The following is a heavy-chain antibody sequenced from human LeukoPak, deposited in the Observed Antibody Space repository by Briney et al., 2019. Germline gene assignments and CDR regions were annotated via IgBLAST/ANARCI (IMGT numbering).Heavy chain of an antibody. CDR3: ARDRPNYYDSSGYYYKRQHYGMDV. CDR1: GGSVSGYY. CDR2: INHSGST. V-gene: IGHV4-34*01. J-gene: IGHJ6*02. Sequence: SETLSLTCAVYGGSVSGYYWSWIRQPPGKGLEWIGEINHSGSTNYNPSLKSRVTISVDTSKNQFSLKLSSVTAADTAVYYCARDRPNYYDSSGYYYKRQHYGMDVWGQGTTVTVSS. D-gene: IGHD3-22*01.